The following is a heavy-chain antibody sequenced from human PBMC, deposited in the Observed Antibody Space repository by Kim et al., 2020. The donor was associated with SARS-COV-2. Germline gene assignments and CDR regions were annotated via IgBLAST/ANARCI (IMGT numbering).Heavy chain of an antibody. J-gene: IGHJ6*04. Sequence: YAQRLRGRVTMTRDTYTSTVCMELSSLRSEDTAVYYCARESPDYYYGRDVWGKGTTVTVSS. V-gene: IGHV1-46*01. CDR3: ARESPDYYYGRDV.